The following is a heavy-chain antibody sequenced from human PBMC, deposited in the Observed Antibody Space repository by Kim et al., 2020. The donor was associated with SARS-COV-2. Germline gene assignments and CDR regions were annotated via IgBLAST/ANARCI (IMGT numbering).Heavy chain of an antibody. CDR2: ISSSSSYI. V-gene: IGHV3-21*04. CDR3: ARDLPSLWFGVTPDAFDI. CDR1: GFTFSSYS. J-gene: IGHJ3*02. Sequence: GGSLRLSCAASGFTFSSYSMNWVRQAPGKGLEWVSSISSSSSYIYYADSVKGRFTISRDNAKNSLYLQMNSLRAEDTAVYYCARDLPSLWFGVTPDAFDIWGQGTMVTVSS. D-gene: IGHD3-10*01.